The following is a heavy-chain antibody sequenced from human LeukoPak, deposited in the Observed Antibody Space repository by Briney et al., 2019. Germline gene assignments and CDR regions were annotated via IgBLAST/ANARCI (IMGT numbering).Heavy chain of an antibody. CDR3: ARGGGGYCGGDCFIDY. V-gene: IGHV4-61*02. D-gene: IGHD2-21*02. J-gene: IGHJ4*02. CDR1: GGSISSGGYS. CDR2: IYTSGST. Sequence: NTSQTLSLTCAVSGGSISSGGYSWSWIQQPAGKGLEWIGRIYTSGSTNYNPSLKSRVTMSVDTSKNQFSLKLSSVTAADTAVYYCARGGGGYCGGDCFIDYWGQGTLVTVSS.